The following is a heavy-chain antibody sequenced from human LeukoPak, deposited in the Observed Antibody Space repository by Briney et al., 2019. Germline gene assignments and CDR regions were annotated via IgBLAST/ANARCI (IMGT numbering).Heavy chain of an antibody. Sequence: GGSLRLSCAASGFSLRNYWMTWVRQAPGKGLEWVANINDDGSEKHYMDSVKGRFTISRDSAKNLLYLQMSSLRAEDSAVYYCSRDSGKKDDYWGQGTLVTVSS. CDR1: GFSLRNYW. D-gene: IGHD3-10*01. CDR2: INDDGSEK. J-gene: IGHJ4*02. V-gene: IGHV3-7*01. CDR3: SRDSGKKDDY.